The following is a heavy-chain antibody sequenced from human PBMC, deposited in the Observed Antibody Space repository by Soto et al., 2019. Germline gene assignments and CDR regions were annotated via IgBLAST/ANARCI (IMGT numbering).Heavy chain of an antibody. CDR3: APRNWNNGQTDYFQH. J-gene: IGHJ1*01. D-gene: IGHD1-1*01. V-gene: IGHV2-5*02. CDR2: IYWDDDK. Sequence: QITLKESGPPLVKPTQTLTLTCTFSGFSLTTGGVGVGWIRQPPGKALEWLGVIYWDDDKRYSPSLKSRLTITKATPKNQVVLTLTNIDPLHTATYYCAPRNWNNGQTDYFQHWGQGTLVTVSS. CDR1: GFSLTTGGVG.